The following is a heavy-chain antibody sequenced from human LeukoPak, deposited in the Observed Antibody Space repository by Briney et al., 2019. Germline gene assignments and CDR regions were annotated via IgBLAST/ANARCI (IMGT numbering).Heavy chain of an antibody. CDR3: ARDLGDSFDY. D-gene: IGHD3-10*01. V-gene: IGHV1-69*13. Sequence: SGKVSCKASGGTFSNYAISWVRQTPGQGLEWMGGIIPIFGTASYAQKFQGRVTITADESTSTAYMELSSLRSEDTAVYYCARDLGDSFDYWGQGTLVTVSS. J-gene: IGHJ4*02. CDR2: IIPIFGTA. CDR1: GGTFSNYA.